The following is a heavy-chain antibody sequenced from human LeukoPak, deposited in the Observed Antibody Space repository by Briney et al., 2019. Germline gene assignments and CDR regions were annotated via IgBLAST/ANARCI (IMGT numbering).Heavy chain of an antibody. CDR2: ISGSGSNT. CDR1: GFTFSSYA. V-gene: IGHV3-23*01. D-gene: IGHD6-13*01. Sequence: GGSLRLSCAASGFTFSSYAMSWVRQAPGKGLEWVSAISGSGSNTYYADSVKGPFTISRDNSKNTLYLQMNSLRAEDTAVYYCAKPRYSSSWYGFDYWGQGTLVTVSS. CDR3: AKPRYSSSWYGFDY. J-gene: IGHJ4*02.